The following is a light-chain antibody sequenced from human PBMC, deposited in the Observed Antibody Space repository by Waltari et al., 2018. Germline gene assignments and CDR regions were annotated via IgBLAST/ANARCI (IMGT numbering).Light chain of an antibody. Sequence: QSALTQPRSVSASPGQSVTISCTGTSRGVGGYNYVSWFQHHPGKAPKLVIYDVSKRPSGVPDRFSGSKSGNTASLTISGLQAEDEADYYCCSYADSSRVFGGGTKLTVL. CDR2: DVS. CDR3: CSYADSSRV. V-gene: IGLV2-11*01. CDR1: SRGVGGYNY. J-gene: IGLJ2*01.